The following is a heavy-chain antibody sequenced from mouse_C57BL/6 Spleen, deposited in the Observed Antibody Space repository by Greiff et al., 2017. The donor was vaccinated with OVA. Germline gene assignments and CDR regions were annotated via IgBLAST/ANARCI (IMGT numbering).Heavy chain of an antibody. D-gene: IGHD2-4*01. Sequence: QVQLQQSGAELARPGASVKLSCKASGYTFTSYGISWVKQRTGQGLEWIGEIYPRSGNTYYNEKFKGKATLTADKSSSTAYMELRSLTSEDSAVYVCARYDYDDGYYAMDYWGQGTSVTVSS. J-gene: IGHJ4*01. CDR2: IYPRSGNT. CDR1: GYTFTSYG. CDR3: ARYDYDDGYYAMDY. V-gene: IGHV1-81*01.